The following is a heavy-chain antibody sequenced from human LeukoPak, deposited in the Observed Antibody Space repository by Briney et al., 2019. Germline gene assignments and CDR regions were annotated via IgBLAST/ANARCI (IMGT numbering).Heavy chain of an antibody. CDR3: AREKTRLAAGDAFDI. V-gene: IGHV1-69*04. J-gene: IGHJ3*02. Sequence: GASVKVSYKAAERTFSSYAISWVRQAPRHRGKWRGGIIPILGIANYAHKFQGRVTITADKSTSTAYMELSSLRSEDTAVYYCAREKTRLAAGDAFDIWGQGTMVTVSS. CDR2: IIPILGIA. D-gene: IGHD6-13*01. CDR1: ERTFSSYA.